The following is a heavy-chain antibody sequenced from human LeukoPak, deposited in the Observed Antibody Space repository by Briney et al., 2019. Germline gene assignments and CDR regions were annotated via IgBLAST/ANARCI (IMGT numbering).Heavy chain of an antibody. V-gene: IGHV3-53*01. D-gene: IGHD6-19*01. J-gene: IGHJ4*02. CDR2: IYSGGST. CDR3: ARELGSGSFDY. Sequence: GGSLRLSCAASGFTVSSNYMSWVRQAAGRGLEWVSVIYSGGSTYYADSVKGRFTISRDNSKNTLYLQMNSLRAEDTAVYYCARELGSGSFDYWGQGTLVTVSS. CDR1: GFTVSSNY.